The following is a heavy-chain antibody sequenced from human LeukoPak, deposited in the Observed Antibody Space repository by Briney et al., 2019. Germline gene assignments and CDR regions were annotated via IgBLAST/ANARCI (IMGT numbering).Heavy chain of an antibody. CDR1: GFTFGDYA. CDR3: TRDVLRSRSPLYFDY. Sequence: GGSLRLSCTASGFTFGDYAMSWFRQAPGKGLEWVGFIRSKAYGGTTEYAASVKGRFTISRDDSKSIAYLQMNSLKTEDTAVYYCTRDVLRSRSPLYFDYWGQGTLVTVSS. V-gene: IGHV3-49*03. D-gene: IGHD2-21*01. CDR2: IRSKAYGGTT. J-gene: IGHJ4*02.